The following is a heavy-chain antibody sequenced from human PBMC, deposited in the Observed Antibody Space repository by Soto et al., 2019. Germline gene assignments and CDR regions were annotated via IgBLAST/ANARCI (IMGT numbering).Heavy chain of an antibody. V-gene: IGHV1-69*13. Sequence: GASVKVSCKASGGTFSSYAISWVRQAPGQGLEWMGGIIPIFGTANYAQKFQGRVTITADESTSTAYMELSSLRSEDTAVYYCARDNVGYCSGGSCSDAFDIWGQGTMVTVSS. J-gene: IGHJ3*02. D-gene: IGHD2-15*01. CDR2: IIPIFGTA. CDR3: ARDNVGYCSGGSCSDAFDI. CDR1: GGTFSSYA.